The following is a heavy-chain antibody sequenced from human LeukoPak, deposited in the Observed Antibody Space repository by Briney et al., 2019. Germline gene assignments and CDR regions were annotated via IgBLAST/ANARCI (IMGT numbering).Heavy chain of an antibody. D-gene: IGHD3-16*02. J-gene: IGHJ4*02. V-gene: IGHV4-59*01. Sequence: PSETLPLTCTVSGGSISSYYWSWIRQPPGKGLEWIGYIYYSGSTNYNPSLKSRVTISVDTSKNQFSLKLSSVTAADTAVYYCARDRSLDYWGQGTLVTVSS. CDR3: ARDRSLDY. CDR1: GGSISSYY. CDR2: IYYSGST.